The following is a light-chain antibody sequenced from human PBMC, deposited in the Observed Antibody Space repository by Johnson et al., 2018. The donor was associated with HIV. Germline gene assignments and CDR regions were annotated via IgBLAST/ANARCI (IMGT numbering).Light chain of an antibody. J-gene: IGLJ1*01. Sequence: QSVLTQPPSVSAAPGQKVTISCSGSSSNIGNNYVSWYQQLPGTAPKLLIYENNKRPSGIPDRFSGSKSGTSATLGITGLQTGDEADYYRGTWDSSLSAGNVFVTGTKVTAL. CDR3: GTWDSSLSAGNV. CDR1: SSNIGNNY. V-gene: IGLV1-51*02. CDR2: ENN.